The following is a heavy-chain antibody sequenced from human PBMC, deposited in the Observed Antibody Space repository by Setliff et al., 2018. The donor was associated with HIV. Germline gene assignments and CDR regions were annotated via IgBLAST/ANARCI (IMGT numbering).Heavy chain of an antibody. Sequence: ASVKVSCKASGDTFSSYTISWVRQAPGQGLEWMGWISAYNGNTNYAQKLQGRVTMTTDTSTSTVYMELSSLRSDDTAVYYCARERTPTFGVVNMSPLDYWGQGTLVTVSS. CDR2: ISAYNGNT. V-gene: IGHV1-18*01. CDR1: GDTFSSYT. CDR3: ARERTPTFGVVNMSPLDY. D-gene: IGHD3-3*01. J-gene: IGHJ4*02.